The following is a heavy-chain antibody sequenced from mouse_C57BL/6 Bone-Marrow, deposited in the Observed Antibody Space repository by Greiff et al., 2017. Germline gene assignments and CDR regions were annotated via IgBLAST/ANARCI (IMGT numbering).Heavy chain of an antibody. V-gene: IGHV6-3*01. CDR2: IRLKSDNYAT. CDR3: TDYYYGSSLFAY. Sequence: EVKLVASGGGLVQPGGSMKLSCVASGFTFSNYWMNWVRQSPEKGLEWVAQIRLKSDNYATHYAESVKGRFTISRDDTKSSVYLQMNNLRAEDTGFYYCTDYYYGSSLFAYGGQGTLVTVSA. J-gene: IGHJ3*01. CDR1: GFTFSNYW. D-gene: IGHD1-1*01.